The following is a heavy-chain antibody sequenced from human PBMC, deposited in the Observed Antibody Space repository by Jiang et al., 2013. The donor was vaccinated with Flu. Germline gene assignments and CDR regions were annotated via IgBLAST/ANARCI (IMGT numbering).Heavy chain of an antibody. D-gene: IGHD2-15*01. CDR2: IIPIFGTA. CDR3: ARDNPCSGGSCYLHNIGWFDP. V-gene: IGHV1-69*01. J-gene: IGHJ5*02. CDR1: GGTFSSYA. Sequence: QLVESGAEVKKPGSSVKVSCKASGGTFSSYAISWVRQAPGQGLEWMGGIIPIFGTANYAQKFQGRVTITADESTSTAYMELSSLRSEDTAVYYCARDNPCSGGSCYLHNIGWFDPWGQGTLVTVSS.